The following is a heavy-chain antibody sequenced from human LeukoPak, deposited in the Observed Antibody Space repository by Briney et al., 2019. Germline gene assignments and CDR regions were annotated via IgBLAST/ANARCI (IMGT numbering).Heavy chain of an antibody. Sequence: GGSLRLSCAASGFTSSSYSMHWVRQAPGKGLEWVAVISYDGSNKYYADSVKGRFTISRDNSKNTLYLQMNSLRAEDTAVYYCAKDLAAALFDYWGQGTLVTVSS. D-gene: IGHD6-13*01. CDR1: GFTSSSYS. CDR3: AKDLAAALFDY. CDR2: ISYDGSNK. V-gene: IGHV3-30*18. J-gene: IGHJ4*02.